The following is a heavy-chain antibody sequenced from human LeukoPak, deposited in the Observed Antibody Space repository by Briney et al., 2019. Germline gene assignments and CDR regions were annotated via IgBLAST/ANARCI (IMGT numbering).Heavy chain of an antibody. J-gene: IGHJ5*02. D-gene: IGHD3-9*01. CDR3: ARDRHYDILTYWFDP. CDR2: ISSSGSII. V-gene: IGHV3-11*01. Sequence: GGSLRLSCAASGFTFGDYYMSWIRQAPGKRLEWISYISSSGSIIYYADSVKGRSTISRDNAKNSLYLQMNSLRAEDTAVYYCARDRHYDILTYWFDPWGQGTLVTVSS. CDR1: GFTFGDYY.